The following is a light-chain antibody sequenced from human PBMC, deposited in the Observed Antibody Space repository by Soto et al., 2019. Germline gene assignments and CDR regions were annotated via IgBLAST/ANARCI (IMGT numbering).Light chain of an antibody. CDR1: KSVRSN. Sequence: EIVMTQSPASLSVSPGERATLSCRASKSVRSNLAWYQQKPGQAPRLLINGATTRATGIPARFSGSGSGTEFTLTISSPSSEDCAVYYCQQYDDWPVTFGGVNKVEIK. V-gene: IGKV3-15*01. CDR3: QQYDDWPVT. CDR2: GAT. J-gene: IGKJ4*01.